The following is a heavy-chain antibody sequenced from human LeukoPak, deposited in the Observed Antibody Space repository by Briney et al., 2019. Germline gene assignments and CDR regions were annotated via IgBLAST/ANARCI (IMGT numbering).Heavy chain of an antibody. V-gene: IGHV4-34*01. CDR1: GESFSDYY. CDR3: ARRRDWNDVLDP. Sequence: SETLSLTCAVYGESFSDYYWSWIRQPPEKGLEWIGQISHDGNTNYNPSLKSRVTQSTDTSKNQFSLRLTSVTTADTAIYYCARRRDWNDVLDPWGQGTPVTVSS. D-gene: IGHD1-1*01. J-gene: IGHJ5*02. CDR2: ISHDGNT.